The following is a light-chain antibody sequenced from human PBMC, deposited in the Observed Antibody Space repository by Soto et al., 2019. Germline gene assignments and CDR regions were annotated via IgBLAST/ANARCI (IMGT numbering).Light chain of an antibody. Sequence: EISLTQSPATLSLSPGERATLSCRASPSVPNYVAWYQQKPGQAPRLLIYGAFNRATGIPARFSGSGSGADFTLTISSLEPEDFAIYYCQQRTTWPPVTFGQGTRLEIK. CDR1: PSVPNY. CDR3: QQRTTWPPVT. J-gene: IGKJ5*01. V-gene: IGKV3-11*01. CDR2: GAF.